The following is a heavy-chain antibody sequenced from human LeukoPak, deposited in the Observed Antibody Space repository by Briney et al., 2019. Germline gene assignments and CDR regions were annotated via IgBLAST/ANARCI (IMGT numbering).Heavy chain of an antibody. J-gene: IGHJ4*02. Sequence: GASVKVSCKASGYTFTGYYMHWVRQAPGQGLEWMGWINPNSGGTNYAQKFQGRVTMTRDTSISTAYMELSRLRSDDTAVYYCARLSFLGESENDYWGQGTLVTVSS. CDR1: GYTFTGYY. CDR2: INPNSGGT. D-gene: IGHD2/OR15-2a*01. V-gene: IGHV1-2*02. CDR3: ARLSFLGESENDY.